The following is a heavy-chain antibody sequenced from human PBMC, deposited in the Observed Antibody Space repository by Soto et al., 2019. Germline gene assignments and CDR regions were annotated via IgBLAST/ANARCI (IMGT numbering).Heavy chain of an antibody. CDR3: ARGQEGVVATH. CDR1: GGSISSGDYC. Sequence: SETLSLTCTVSGGSISSGDYCWSWIRQHPGKGLEWIGEIKDGGRTNYSPSLKSRATISSDTSNNQFSLRLYSVTAADTGVYYCARGQEGVVATHWDQGTLVTVSS. J-gene: IGHJ4*02. V-gene: IGHV4-61*08. D-gene: IGHD5-12*01. CDR2: IKDGGRT.